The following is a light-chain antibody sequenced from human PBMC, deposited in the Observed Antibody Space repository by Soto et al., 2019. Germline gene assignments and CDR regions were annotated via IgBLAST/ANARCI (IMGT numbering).Light chain of an antibody. CDR1: QYISTY. CDR3: QQSYSTPPDT. J-gene: IGKJ2*01. Sequence: DIQMTQSPSSLSASVGDRVTITCRASQYISTYLNWYQQKPGTAPKLLIYLASTLHSGVPSRFSGTGSGTDFTLTISSLQPEDFATYYCQQSYSTPPDTFGQGTKLEIK. V-gene: IGKV1-39*01. CDR2: LAS.